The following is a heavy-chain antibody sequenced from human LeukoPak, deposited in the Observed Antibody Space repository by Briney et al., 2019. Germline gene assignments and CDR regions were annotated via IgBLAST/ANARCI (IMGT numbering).Heavy chain of an antibody. Sequence: SETLSLTCTVSGGSIRSYYWSWIRQPAGKGLEWIGRIYTSGSTNYNPSLKSRVTMSADTSKNQFSLKLSSVTAADTAVYYCARDTWGQYCSGGSCHPHYFDYWGQGTLVTVSS. V-gene: IGHV4-4*07. D-gene: IGHD2-15*01. CDR1: GGSIRSYY. CDR3: ARDTWGQYCSGGSCHPHYFDY. CDR2: IYTSGST. J-gene: IGHJ4*02.